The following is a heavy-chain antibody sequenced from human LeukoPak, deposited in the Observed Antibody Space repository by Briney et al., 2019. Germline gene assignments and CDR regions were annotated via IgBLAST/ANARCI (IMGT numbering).Heavy chain of an antibody. CDR3: ARQGNYGDFNY. Sequence: GGSLRLSCTASGFTFSSYSMDWVRQAPGKGLEWVSYISSSSGTINYADSVKGRFTISRDNAKNSLYPEMNSLRAGDTAVYFCARQGNYGDFNYWGQGTLVTVSS. CDR2: ISSSSGTI. CDR1: GFTFSSYS. J-gene: IGHJ4*02. D-gene: IGHD4-11*01. V-gene: IGHV3-48*01.